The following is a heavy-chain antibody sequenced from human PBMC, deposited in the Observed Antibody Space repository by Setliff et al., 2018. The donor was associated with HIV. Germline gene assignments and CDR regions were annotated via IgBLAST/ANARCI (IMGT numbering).Heavy chain of an antibody. D-gene: IGHD3-9*01. CDR1: GYTFTAYY. J-gene: IGHJ5*02. CDR2: IIPIYGTP. CDR3: ATSPRGTYYDILSGRPRGWFDP. Sequence: SVKVSCKASGYTFTAYYMHWVRQAPGQGPEWMGGIIPIYGTPNYAQRFQGRVTITADESTSTAYMDLSSLTSDDTAVYYCATSPRGTYYDILSGRPRGWFDPWGQGTLVTVSS. V-gene: IGHV1-69*13.